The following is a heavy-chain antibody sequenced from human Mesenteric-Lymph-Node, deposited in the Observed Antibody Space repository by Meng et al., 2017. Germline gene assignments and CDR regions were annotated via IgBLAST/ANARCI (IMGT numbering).Heavy chain of an antibody. V-gene: IGHV4-59*01. CDR1: GGSISSYY. CDR2: IYYSGST. J-gene: IGHJ5*02. Sequence: GSLRLSCTVSGGSISSYYWSWIRQPPGKGLEWIGYIYYSGSTNYNPSLKSRVTISVDTSKNQFSLKLSSVTAADTAVYYCARVGPYYYDSSGYSSWFDPWGQGTLVTVSS. D-gene: IGHD3-22*01. CDR3: ARVGPYYYDSSGYSSWFDP.